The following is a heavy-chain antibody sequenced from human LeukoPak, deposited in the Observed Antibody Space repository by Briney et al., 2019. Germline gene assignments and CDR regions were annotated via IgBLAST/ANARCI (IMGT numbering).Heavy chain of an antibody. J-gene: IGHJ2*01. V-gene: IGHV4-61*01. CDR1: GGSVSSGSYY. CDR2: IYYSGTT. CDR3: ARPDSSGWYFDL. D-gene: IGHD3-22*01. Sequence: SETLSLTCTVSGGSVSSGSYYWSWIRQPPGKGLEWIGYIYYSGTTNYNPSLKSRVTISVDTSRNQFSLELSSLTAADTAVYYCARPDSSGWYFDLWGRGTLVTVSS.